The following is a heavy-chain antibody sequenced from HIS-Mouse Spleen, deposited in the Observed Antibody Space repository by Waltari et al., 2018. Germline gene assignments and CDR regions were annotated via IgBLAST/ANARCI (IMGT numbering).Heavy chain of an antibody. CDR3: AKDKHHAFDY. V-gene: IGHV3-30*18. Sequence: QVQLVESGGGVVQPGRSLRLSCAASGFHFSSYGMHWVRQAPGKGLEWVAVISYDGSNKYYADSVKGRFTISRDNSKNTLYLQMNSLRAEDTAVYYCAKDKHHAFDYWGQGTLVTVSS. J-gene: IGHJ4*02. CDR2: ISYDGSNK. CDR1: GFHFSSYG.